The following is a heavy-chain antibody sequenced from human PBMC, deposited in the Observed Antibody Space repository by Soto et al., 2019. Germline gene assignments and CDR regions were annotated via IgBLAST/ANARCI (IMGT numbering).Heavy chain of an antibody. Sequence: VASVKVSCKASRYSFTTYALHWVRQAPGQRLEWMGWINAGNGDTKYSEKFQGRVTITRDTSANTAYMELSSLRSEDTSVYYCARDPGTGAELRAYHFDYWGQGTLVTVSS. CDR2: INAGNGDT. V-gene: IGHV1-3*01. CDR1: RYSFTTYA. D-gene: IGHD1-1*01. CDR3: ARDPGTGAELRAYHFDY. J-gene: IGHJ4*02.